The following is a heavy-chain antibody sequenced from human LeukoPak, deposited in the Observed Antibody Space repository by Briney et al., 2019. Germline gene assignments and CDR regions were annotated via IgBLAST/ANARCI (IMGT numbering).Heavy chain of an antibody. CDR2: INPSGGST. CDR1: GYTFTSYY. J-gene: IGHJ4*02. Sequence: ASVKVSCKASGYTFTSYYMHWVRQAPGQGLEWMGIINPSGGSTSYAQKFQGRVTMTRDTSISTAYMELSRLRSDDTAVYYCARDSGRGELLGYWGQGTLVTVSS. D-gene: IGHD1-26*01. V-gene: IGHV1-46*01. CDR3: ARDSGRGELLGY.